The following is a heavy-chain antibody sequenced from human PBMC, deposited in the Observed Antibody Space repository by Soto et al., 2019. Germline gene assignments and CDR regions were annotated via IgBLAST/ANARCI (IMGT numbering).Heavy chain of an antibody. CDR3: AKDRRALVSSFYGMHV. CDR2: ITWNGGTI. J-gene: IGHJ6*02. Sequence: GGSLRLSCAASGFSFDDYGMHWVRQAPGKGLEWVAGITWNGGTIGYADSVKGRFTISRDNAKKSVYLQMNSLRAEDTALYYCAKDRRALVSSFYGMHVWGQGTTPTVYS. V-gene: IGHV3-9*01. CDR1: GFSFDDYG.